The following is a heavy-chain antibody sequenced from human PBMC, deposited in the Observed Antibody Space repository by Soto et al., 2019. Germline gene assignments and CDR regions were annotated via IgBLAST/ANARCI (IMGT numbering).Heavy chain of an antibody. CDR3: ARRQISPPTRGAATARGGVDV. CDR2: IWNDGNGY. Sequence: QVQLVESGGGVVQPGRSLRLSCAASGFNFNNYGMHWVRQAPGKGLEWVAVIWNDGNGYYYANSVKGRFTISRDNSKNTLYLQMGSLRAEDTAVYYCARRQISPPTRGAATARGGVDVWGQGTTVTVSS. V-gene: IGHV3-33*01. D-gene: IGHD6-13*01. J-gene: IGHJ6*02. CDR1: GFNFNNYG.